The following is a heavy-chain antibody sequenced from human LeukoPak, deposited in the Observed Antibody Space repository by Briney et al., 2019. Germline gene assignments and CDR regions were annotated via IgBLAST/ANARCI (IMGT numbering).Heavy chain of an antibody. CDR2: ISYDGSNK. Sequence: GRSLRLSCAASGFTFSSYAMHWVHQAPGKGLEWVAVISYDGSNKYYADSVKGRFTISRDNSKNTLYLQMNSLRAEDTAVYYCARDHQGITMIVVVITSGLDYWGQGTLVTVSS. J-gene: IGHJ4*02. D-gene: IGHD3-22*01. CDR3: ARDHQGITMIVVVITSGLDY. V-gene: IGHV3-30-3*01. CDR1: GFTFSSYA.